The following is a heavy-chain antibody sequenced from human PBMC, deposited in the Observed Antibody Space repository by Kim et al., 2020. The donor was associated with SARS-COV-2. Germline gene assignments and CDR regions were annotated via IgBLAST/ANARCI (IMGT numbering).Heavy chain of an antibody. Sequence: GGSLRLSCAASGFTFSSYAMSWVRQAPGKGLEWVSAISGSGGSTYYADSVKGRFTISRDNSKNTLYLQMNSLRAEDTAVYYCAKGGVYDFWSGSPHFDYWGQGTLVTVSS. CDR2: ISGSGGST. CDR3: AKGGVYDFWSGSPHFDY. J-gene: IGHJ4*02. D-gene: IGHD3-3*01. CDR1: GFTFSSYA. V-gene: IGHV3-23*01.